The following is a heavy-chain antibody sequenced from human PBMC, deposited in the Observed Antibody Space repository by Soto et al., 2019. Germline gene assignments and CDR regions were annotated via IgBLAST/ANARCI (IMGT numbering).Heavy chain of an antibody. D-gene: IGHD6-13*01. V-gene: IGHV3-30*18. CDR2: ISYDGSNK. J-gene: IGHJ4*02. Sequence: SLRLSCAASGFTFSSYGMHWVRQAPGKGLEWVAVISYDGSNKYYADSVKGRFTISRDNSKNTLYLQMNSLRAEDTAVYYCAKDRGIAAAGALHYWGQGTLVTVSS. CDR1: GFTFSSYG. CDR3: AKDRGIAAAGALHY.